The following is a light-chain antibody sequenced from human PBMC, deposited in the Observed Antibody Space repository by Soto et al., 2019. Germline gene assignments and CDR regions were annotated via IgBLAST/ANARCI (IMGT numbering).Light chain of an antibody. CDR2: EVS. J-gene: IGLJ1*01. Sequence: QSALTQPPSASGSPGQSVTISCTGTSSDVGGYNYVSWYQQHPGKAPKLMIYEVSKRPSGVHDRFSGSKSGNTASLTVSGRQAEDEADYYCSSYAGSNNYVFGTGTKLTVL. V-gene: IGLV2-8*01. CDR3: SSYAGSNNYV. CDR1: SSDVGGYNY.